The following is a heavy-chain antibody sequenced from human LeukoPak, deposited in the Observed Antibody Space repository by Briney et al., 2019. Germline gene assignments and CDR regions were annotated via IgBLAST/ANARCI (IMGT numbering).Heavy chain of an antibody. CDR3: ARGPPRDYVWGSYPHYFDY. CDR2: IYHNGST. CDR1: GYSISSGYY. J-gene: IGHJ4*02. Sequence: SETLSLTCTVSGYSISSGYYWGWIRQPPGKGLEWIGSIYHNGSTYYNPSLKSRVTISVDASKNQFSLKLSSVTAADTAVYYCARGPPRDYVWGSYPHYFDYWGQGTLVTVSS. D-gene: IGHD3-16*02. V-gene: IGHV4-38-2*02.